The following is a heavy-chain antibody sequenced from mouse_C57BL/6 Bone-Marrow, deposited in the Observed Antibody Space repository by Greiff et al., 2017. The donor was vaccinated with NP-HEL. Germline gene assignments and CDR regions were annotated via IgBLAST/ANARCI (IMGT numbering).Heavy chain of an antibody. CDR1: GYAFSSSW. Sequence: QVQLQQSGPELVKPGASVKISCKASGYAFSSSWMNWVKQRPGKGLEWIGRIYPGDGDTNYNGKFKGKATLTADKSSSTAYMQLSSLTSEDSAVYFCARGGDYGSSSWYFDVWGTGTTVTVSS. D-gene: IGHD1-1*01. V-gene: IGHV1-82*01. CDR2: IYPGDGDT. CDR3: ARGGDYGSSSWYFDV. J-gene: IGHJ1*03.